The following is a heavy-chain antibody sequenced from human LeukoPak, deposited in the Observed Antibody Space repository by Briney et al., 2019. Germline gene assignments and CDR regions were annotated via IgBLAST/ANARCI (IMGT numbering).Heavy chain of an antibody. J-gene: IGHJ4*02. CDR2: IGTAGDT. Sequence: PGGSLRLSCAASGFTFSSYDMHWVRQGTGKGLEWVSAIGTAGDTYYPGSVKGRFTISRENAKNSLYLQMNSLRAGDTAVYYCARASRRFTTPDYWGQGTLVTVSS. CDR1: GFTFSSYD. CDR3: ARASRRFTTPDY. D-gene: IGHD3-3*01. V-gene: IGHV3-13*01.